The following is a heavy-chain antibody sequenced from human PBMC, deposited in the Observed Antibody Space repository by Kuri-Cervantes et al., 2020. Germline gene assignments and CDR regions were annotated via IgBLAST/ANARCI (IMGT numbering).Heavy chain of an antibody. D-gene: IGHD2-2*01. J-gene: IGHJ5*02. CDR1: GGSISSYY. CDR3: ASPYCSSTSCYENWFDP. CDR2: IYYSGST. V-gene: IGHV4-59*04. Sequence: SETLSLTCTVSGGSISSYYWSWIRQPPGKGLEWIGYIYYSGSTYYNPSLKSRVTISVDTSKNQFSLKLSSVTAADTAVYYCASPYCSSTSCYENWFDPWGQGTLVTVSS.